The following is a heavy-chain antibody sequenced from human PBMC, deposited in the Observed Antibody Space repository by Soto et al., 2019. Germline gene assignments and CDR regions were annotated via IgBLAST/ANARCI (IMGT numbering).Heavy chain of an antibody. CDR1: GGSFSTYY. Sequence: SATLSLTCVVSGGSFSTYYYNWIRQSPGKGLEWIGEINHSGSNNYSPSLKSRVTMSLDTSKNQFSLKLTSVTAADTAVYYCARGGSKDWQVAFDIWGQGTMVT. CDR3: ARGGSKDWQVAFDI. CDR2: INHSGSN. V-gene: IGHV4-34*01. J-gene: IGHJ3*02. D-gene: IGHD1-26*01.